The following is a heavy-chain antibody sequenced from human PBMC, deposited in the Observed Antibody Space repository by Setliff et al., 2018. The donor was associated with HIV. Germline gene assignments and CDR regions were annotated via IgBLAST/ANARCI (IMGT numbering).Heavy chain of an antibody. J-gene: IGHJ3*01. V-gene: IGHV4-38-2*02. Sequence: TLSLTCSVSGSSISDHYWWAWVRQAPGKGLEYIGTIFHRGGTFNNPSLKSRVTMSVDTSKNQFSLKLTSVTAADTAIYYCLRETGVNVAADGRGYHTFDFWGRGTMVTVS. CDR1: GSSISDHYW. CDR2: IFHRGGT. D-gene: IGHD2-8*02. CDR3: LRETGVNVAADGRGYHTFDF.